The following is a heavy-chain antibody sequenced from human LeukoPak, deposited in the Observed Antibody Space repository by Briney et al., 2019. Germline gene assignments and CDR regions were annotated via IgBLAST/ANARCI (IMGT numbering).Heavy chain of an antibody. CDR2: VFRTGTT. Sequence: NPSETLSLTCSVSGGSIASSSYYWGWIRQPPGKGLEWIGSVFRTGTTYYSASLKSRVSISVDTSKNDFALKLASVTAADTAMYFCARRVGFYGSGSLNYFDPWGQGILVSVSS. CDR1: GGSIASSSYY. J-gene: IGHJ5*01. CDR3: ARRVGFYGSGSLNYFDP. D-gene: IGHD3-10*01. V-gene: IGHV4-39*02.